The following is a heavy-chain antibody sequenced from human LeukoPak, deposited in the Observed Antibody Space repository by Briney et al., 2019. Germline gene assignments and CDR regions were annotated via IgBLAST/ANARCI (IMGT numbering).Heavy chain of an antibody. V-gene: IGHV3-48*01. CDR3: ARDRYCSSTSCYILGDDY. Sequence: GGSLRLSCAASGFTFSNYSMNWVRQAPGKGLEWVSYISSSSSTIYYADSVKGRFTISRDNAKNSLYLQMNSLRAEDTAVYYCARDRYCSSTSCYILGDDYWGQGTLVTVSS. CDR2: ISSSSSTI. J-gene: IGHJ4*02. D-gene: IGHD2-2*02. CDR1: GFTFSNYS.